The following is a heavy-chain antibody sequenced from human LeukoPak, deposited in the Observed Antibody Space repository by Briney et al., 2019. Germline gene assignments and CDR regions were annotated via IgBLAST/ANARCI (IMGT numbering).Heavy chain of an antibody. CDR3: ARARYGGNQIAY. J-gene: IGHJ4*01. CDR2: IIPSGGTT. CDR1: GYTLTTYY. V-gene: IGHV1-46*01. D-gene: IGHD4-23*01. Sequence: ASGKSSCKASGYTLTTYYMHWVRQAPGQGLEWVGIIIPSGGTTTYAQKFQGRVTMTRDTSTSTVYMDLSSLRSEDTAGYYCARARYGGNQIAYWGQGALVTVSS.